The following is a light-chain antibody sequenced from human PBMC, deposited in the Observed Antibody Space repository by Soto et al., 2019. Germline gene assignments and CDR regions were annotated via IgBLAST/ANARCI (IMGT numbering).Light chain of an antibody. J-gene: IGKJ3*01. CDR1: QSVSSN. CDR3: QQYGSAPFT. Sequence: EIVMTQSPATLSVSPGERATLSCRASQSVSSNLAWYQQKPGQAPRLLIHGVSSRATGIPDRFIGSGSGTDFTLTINRLEPEDFALYFCQQYGSAPFTFGPGTKLEIK. V-gene: IGKV3-20*01. CDR2: GVS.